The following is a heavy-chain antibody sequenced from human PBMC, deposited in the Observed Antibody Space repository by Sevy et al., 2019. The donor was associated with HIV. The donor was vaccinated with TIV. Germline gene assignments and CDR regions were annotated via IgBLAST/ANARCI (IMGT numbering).Heavy chain of an antibody. V-gene: IGHV1-69*10. CDR3: ARKGYNWNEVSYYYYYMDV. CDR2: IIPILGIA. D-gene: IGHD1-20*01. J-gene: IGHJ6*03. Sequence: ASVMVSCKASGGTFSSYAISWVRQAPGQGLEWMGGIIPILGIANYAQKFQGRVTITADKSTSTAYMELSSLRSEDTAVYYCARKGYNWNEVSYYYYYMDVWGKGTTVTVSS. CDR1: GGTFSSYA.